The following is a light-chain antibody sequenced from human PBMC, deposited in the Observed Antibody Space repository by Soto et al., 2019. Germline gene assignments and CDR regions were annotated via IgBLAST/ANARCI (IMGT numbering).Light chain of an antibody. V-gene: IGKV1-39*01. J-gene: IGKJ1*01. Sequence: DIQMSKSPSSLSATVGDRVTITCRASQSISTFLNWYQQKPGKAPKLLIYAASGLQSGVPSRFSGSGSGTDFTLTISSLQPEDFTTYYCQQSYFTPWTFGQVAKVDIK. CDR2: AAS. CDR3: QQSYFTPWT. CDR1: QSISTF.